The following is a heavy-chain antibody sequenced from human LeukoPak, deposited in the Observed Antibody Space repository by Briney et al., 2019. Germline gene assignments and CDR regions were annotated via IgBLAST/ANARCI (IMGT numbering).Heavy chain of an antibody. V-gene: IGHV3-23*01. D-gene: IGHD3-22*01. Sequence: PGGSLRLSCAASGFAFSSYAMSWVRQAPGKGLQWVSAISGSCGSTYYADSVKGRFTISRDNSKNTLYLQMNSLRAEDTAVYYCAKDQPTTSGYKYGYFDYWGQGTLVTVSS. J-gene: IGHJ4*02. CDR3: AKDQPTTSGYKYGYFDY. CDR1: GFAFSSYA. CDR2: ISGSCGST.